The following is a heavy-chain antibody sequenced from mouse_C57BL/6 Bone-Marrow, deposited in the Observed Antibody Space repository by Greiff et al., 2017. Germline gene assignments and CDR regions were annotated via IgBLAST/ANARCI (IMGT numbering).Heavy chain of an antibody. Sequence: VQLQQPGAELVMPGASVKLSCKVSGYTFTSYWMHWVKQRPGQGLEWIGEIDPSDSYTNYNQKFKGKSTLTVDKSSSTAYMQLSSLTSEDSAVYYCARCWNYGSSYGYFDVWGTGTTVTVSS. J-gene: IGHJ1*03. D-gene: IGHD1-1*01. CDR1: GYTFTSYW. CDR3: ARCWNYGSSYGYFDV. V-gene: IGHV1-69*01. CDR2: IDPSDSYT.